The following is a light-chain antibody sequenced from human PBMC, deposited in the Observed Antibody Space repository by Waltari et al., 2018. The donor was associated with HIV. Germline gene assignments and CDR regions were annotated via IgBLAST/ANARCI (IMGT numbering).Light chain of an antibody. CDR3: HVWDTISDHVV. CDR1: NIGTKS. J-gene: IGLJ2*01. V-gene: IGLV3-21*04. Sequence: SYVLTQPPSVSVAPGKTAKITCVGNNIGTKSVHWYQQKPDQAPVLVIYYNADRPPGIPERFSGSNSGNTATLTISRVEAGDEADYYCHVWDTISDHVVFGGGSKLTVL. CDR2: YNA.